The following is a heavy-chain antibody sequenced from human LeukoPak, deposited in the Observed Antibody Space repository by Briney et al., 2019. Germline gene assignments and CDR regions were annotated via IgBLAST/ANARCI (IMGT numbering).Heavy chain of an antibody. CDR3: ARGPVSSGWYSTDAFDI. V-gene: IGHV1-8*03. D-gene: IGHD6-19*01. J-gene: IGHJ3*02. CDR2: MNPNSGNT. CDR1: GYTFTSYG. Sequence: ASVKVSCKASGYTFTSYGISWVRQAPGQGLEWMGWMNPNSGNTGYAQKFQGRVTITRNTSISTAYMELSSLRSEDTAVYYCARGPVSSGWYSTDAFDIWGQGTTVTVSS.